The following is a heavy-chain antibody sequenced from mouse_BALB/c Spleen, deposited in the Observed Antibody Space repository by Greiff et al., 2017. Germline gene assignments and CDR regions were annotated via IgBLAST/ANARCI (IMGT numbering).Heavy chain of an antibody. CDR1: GFTFSSYT. J-gene: IGHJ4*01. CDR2: ISSGGGNT. Sequence: EVMLVESGGGLVKPGGSLKLSCAASGFTFSSYTMSWVRQTPEKRLEWVATISSGGGNTYYPDSVKGRFTISRDNAKNNLYLQMSSLRSEDTALYYCASDSSGYAMDYWGQGTAVTVSS. V-gene: IGHV5-9*03. CDR3: ASDSSGYAMDY. D-gene: IGHD3-2*01.